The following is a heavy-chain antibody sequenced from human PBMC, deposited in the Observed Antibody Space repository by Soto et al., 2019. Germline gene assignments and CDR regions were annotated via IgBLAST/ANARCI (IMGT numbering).Heavy chain of an antibody. Sequence: SVKVSFKASGGTFSSYAISWVRQAPGQGLEWMGGIIPIFGTANYAQKFQGRVTITADESTSTAYMELSSLRSEDTAVYYCAREMNYDILTGYYPRENDAFDIWGQGTMVTVSS. J-gene: IGHJ3*02. CDR3: AREMNYDILTGYYPRENDAFDI. CDR1: GGTFSSYA. CDR2: IIPIFGTA. V-gene: IGHV1-69*13. D-gene: IGHD3-9*01.